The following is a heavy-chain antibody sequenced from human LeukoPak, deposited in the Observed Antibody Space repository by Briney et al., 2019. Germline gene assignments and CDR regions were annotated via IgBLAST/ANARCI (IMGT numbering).Heavy chain of an antibody. D-gene: IGHD1-20*01. V-gene: IGHV4-39*07. J-gene: IGHJ4*02. CDR1: GGSISSSSYY. Sequence: PSETLSLTCSVSGGSISSSSYYWGWIRQPPGKGLERIGTFHYSGSTYYNPSLKSRVTISVNMSKNQFSLKLISVTAADTAVNYCARLYRKTYKWNDQPDYWGQGTLVTVSS. CDR3: ARLYRKTYKWNDQPDY. CDR2: FHYSGST.